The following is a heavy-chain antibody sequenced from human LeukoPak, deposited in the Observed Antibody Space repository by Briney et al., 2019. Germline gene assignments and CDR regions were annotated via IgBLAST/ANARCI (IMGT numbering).Heavy chain of an antibody. V-gene: IGHV3-11*04. CDR2: ISGSGHTI. D-gene: IGHD2-15*01. CDR1: GFTFSDYY. Sequence: GGSLRLSCAASGFTFSDYYMSWIRQAPGKGLEWVSYISGSGHTIYYADSVKGRFTISRDNAKNSLYLQMNSLRAEDTAVYYCAVLQSGYDYTGYCSGGSCSHSWFDPWGQGTLVTVSS. J-gene: IGHJ5*02. CDR3: AVLQSGYDYTGYCSGGSCSHSWFDP.